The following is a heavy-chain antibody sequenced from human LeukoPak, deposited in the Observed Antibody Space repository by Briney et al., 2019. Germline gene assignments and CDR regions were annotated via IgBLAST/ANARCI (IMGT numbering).Heavy chain of an antibody. J-gene: IGHJ5*02. D-gene: IGHD3-10*01. CDR1: GFTFSSYA. V-gene: IGHV3-23*01. Sequence: PGGFLRLSCAASGFTFSSYAMSWVRQAPGKGLEWVSAISGSGGSTYYADSVKGRFTISRDNSKNTLYLQMNSLRAEDTAVYYCAKDVDYYGSGSSSNWFDPWGRGTLVTVSS. CDR2: ISGSGGST. CDR3: AKDVDYYGSGSSSNWFDP.